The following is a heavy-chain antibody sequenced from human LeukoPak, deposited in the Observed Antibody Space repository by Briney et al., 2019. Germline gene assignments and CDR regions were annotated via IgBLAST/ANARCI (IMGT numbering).Heavy chain of an antibody. D-gene: IGHD3-10*01. V-gene: IGHV4-39*01. Sequence: SETLSLTCTVSGGSISSSSYYWGWIRQPPGKGLEWIGSIYYSGSTYYNPSLKSRVTISVDTSKNQSSLKLSSVTAADTAVYYCARAYWGSGSYYKVTYYMDVWGKGTTVTVSS. CDR2: IYYSGST. CDR3: ARAYWGSGSYYKVTYYMDV. CDR1: GGSISSSSYY. J-gene: IGHJ6*03.